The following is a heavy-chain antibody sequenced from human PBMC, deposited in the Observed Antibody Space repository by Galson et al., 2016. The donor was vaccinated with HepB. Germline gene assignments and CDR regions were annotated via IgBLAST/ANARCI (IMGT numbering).Heavy chain of an antibody. D-gene: IGHD6-19*01. Sequence: SETLSLTCTVSGGSINIISFYWDWIRQPPGKGLEWIGSVYYSGSTNYNPSLKSRVTISEDTAKNQFSLKLNSVTAADTAVYFCARRHYSGWYNCFDFWGQGTLVTVSS. CDR3: ARRHYSGWYNCFDF. CDR2: VYYSGST. V-gene: IGHV4-39*01. CDR1: GGSINIISFY. J-gene: IGHJ4*02.